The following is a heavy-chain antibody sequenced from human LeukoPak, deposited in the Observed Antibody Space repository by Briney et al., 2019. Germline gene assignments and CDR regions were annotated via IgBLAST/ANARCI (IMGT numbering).Heavy chain of an antibody. Sequence: PSETLSLTCAVSGGSITNNYWTWIRQPPGKGLEWIGNIHYSGSTNNNPSLKSRVTISVDTSKNQFSLKLTSLTAADTAVYYCARGGQWLVRWNWFDPWGQGTLVTVSS. V-gene: IGHV4-59*12. D-gene: IGHD6-19*01. J-gene: IGHJ5*02. CDR3: ARGGQWLVRWNWFDP. CDR2: IHYSGST. CDR1: GGSITNNY.